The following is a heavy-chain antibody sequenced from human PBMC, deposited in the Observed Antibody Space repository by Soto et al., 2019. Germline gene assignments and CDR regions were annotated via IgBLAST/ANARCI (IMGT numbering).Heavy chain of an antibody. CDR1: GFTFSSYV. D-gene: IGHD3-10*01. CDR3: AKGALPPDY. CDR2: TGGSGGSA. J-gene: IGHJ4*02. Sequence: EVQLLESGGGLVQPGGSLRLSCAASGFTFSSYVMSWVRQAPGKGLEWVSATGGSGGSAYYADSVKGRFTISRDNSKNTLYLQMDSLRAEDTAVYYCAKGALPPDYWGQGPLVTVSS. V-gene: IGHV3-23*01.